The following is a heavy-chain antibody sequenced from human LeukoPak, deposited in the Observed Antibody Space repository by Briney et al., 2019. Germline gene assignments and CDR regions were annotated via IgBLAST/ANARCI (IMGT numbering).Heavy chain of an antibody. CDR2: IYYSGST. Sequence: SETLSLTRTVSGGSISTYYWSWIRQPPGKGLEWIGYIYYSGSTNYNPSLKSRVTISVDTSKNQFSLKLSSGTAADTAVYYCARDRECSSTSCWGYYFDYWGQGTLVTVSS. CDR1: GGSISTYY. J-gene: IGHJ4*02. CDR3: ARDRECSSTSCWGYYFDY. V-gene: IGHV4-59*01. D-gene: IGHD2-2*01.